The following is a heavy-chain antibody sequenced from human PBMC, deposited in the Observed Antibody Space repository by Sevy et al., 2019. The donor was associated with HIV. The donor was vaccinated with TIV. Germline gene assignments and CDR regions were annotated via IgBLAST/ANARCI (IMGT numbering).Heavy chain of an antibody. CDR1: GFTFSSYG. CDR2: ISYDGSNK. V-gene: IGHV3-30*03. D-gene: IGHD5-12*01. J-gene: IGHJ6*02. Sequence: RGYLRLSCAASGFTFSSYGMHWVRQAPGKGLERVAVISYDGSNKYYADSVKGRFTISRDNSKNTLYLQMNSLRAEDTAVYYCSTLAWLQFAYGMDVWGQGTTVTVSS. CDR3: STLAWLQFAYGMDV.